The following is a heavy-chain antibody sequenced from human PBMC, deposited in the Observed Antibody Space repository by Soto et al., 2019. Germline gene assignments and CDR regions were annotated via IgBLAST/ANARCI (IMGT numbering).Heavy chain of an antibody. CDR3: AALPTYYDFWSGQGNDAFDI. CDR2: IKQDGSEK. CDR1: GFTFSSYW. V-gene: IGHV3-7*01. Sequence: TGGSLRLSCAASGFTFSSYWMSWVRQAPGKGLEWVANIKQDGSEKYYVDSVKGRFTISRDNAKNSLYLQMNSLRAEDTAVYYCAALPTYYDFWSGQGNDAFDIWGQGTMVTVSS. D-gene: IGHD3-3*01. J-gene: IGHJ3*02.